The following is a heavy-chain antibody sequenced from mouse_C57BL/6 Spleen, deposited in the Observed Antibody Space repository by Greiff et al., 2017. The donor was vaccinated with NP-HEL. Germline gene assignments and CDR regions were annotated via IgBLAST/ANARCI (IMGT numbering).Heavy chain of an antibody. CDR1: GYTFTSYW. V-gene: IGHV1-64*01. CDR3: ARSTAQATFLYYAMDY. D-gene: IGHD3-2*02. Sequence: QVQLQQPGAELVKPGASVKLSCKASGYTFTSYWMHWVKQRPGQGLEWIGMIHPNSGSTNYNEKFKSKATLTVDKSSSTAYMQLSSLTSEDSAVYYCARSTAQATFLYYAMDYWGQGTSVTVSS. CDR2: IHPNSGST. J-gene: IGHJ4*01.